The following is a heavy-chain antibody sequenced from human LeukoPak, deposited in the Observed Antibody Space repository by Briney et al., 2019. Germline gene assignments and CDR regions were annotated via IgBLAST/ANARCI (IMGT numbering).Heavy chain of an antibody. Sequence: GGSLSLSCVASGFTFSRYWMHWVRQAPGKGLVWVSRINSDGRSTNYADSVKGRFSISRDNAENTLYLQMNSLRVEDTAVYYCVRGADTGYSSDSWGQGTLVTVSS. CDR1: GFTFSRYW. CDR3: VRGADTGYSSDS. V-gene: IGHV3-74*01. J-gene: IGHJ4*02. CDR2: INSDGRST. D-gene: IGHD3-9*01.